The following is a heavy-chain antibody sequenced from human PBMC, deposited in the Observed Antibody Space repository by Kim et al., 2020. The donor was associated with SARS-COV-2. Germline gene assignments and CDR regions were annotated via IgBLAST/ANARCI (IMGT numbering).Heavy chain of an antibody. Sequence: GGSLRLSCAASGFTFSNAWMAWVRQAPGKGLEWVGHIKRKSDGGAAEYATSVNGRFTISRDDSRNTMYLEMDSLQSGDSGVYYCTRVWYSRTSGFAPWG. CDR3: TRVWYSRTSGFAP. CDR1: GFTFSNAW. J-gene: IGHJ5*02. V-gene: IGHV3-15*01. CDR2: IKRKSDGGAA. D-gene: IGHD1-26*01.